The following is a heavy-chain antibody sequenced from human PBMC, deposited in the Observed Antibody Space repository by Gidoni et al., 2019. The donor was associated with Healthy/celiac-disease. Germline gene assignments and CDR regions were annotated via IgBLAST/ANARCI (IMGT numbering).Heavy chain of an antibody. D-gene: IGHD3-22*01. CDR1: GFTFEDYA. CDR2: ISWNSGSI. Sequence: EVQLVASGGGLVQPGRSLRRACAASGFTFEDYAMHWVRQAPGQGLEWVSGISWNSGSIGYADSVKGRFTISRDNAKNSLYLQMNSLRAEDTALYYCAKDGSDYYDSSGYYYYFDYWGHGTLVTVSS. V-gene: IGHV3-9*01. J-gene: IGHJ4*01. CDR3: AKDGSDYYDSSGYYYYFDY.